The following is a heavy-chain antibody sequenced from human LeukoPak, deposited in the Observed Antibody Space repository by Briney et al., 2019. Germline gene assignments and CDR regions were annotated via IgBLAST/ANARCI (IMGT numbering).Heavy chain of an antibody. CDR2: INHSGGT. CDR3: ARGVDYYGV. D-gene: IGHD3-10*01. J-gene: IGHJ4*02. Sequence: SETLSLTCAVYGGSFSGYSWNWIRQPPVKGLEWSGEINHSGGTNYNPSLKSRVTISVDTSKKQFSLKLSSVTAADTAVYYCARGVDYYGVWGQGTLVTVSS. V-gene: IGHV4-34*01. CDR1: GGSFSGYS.